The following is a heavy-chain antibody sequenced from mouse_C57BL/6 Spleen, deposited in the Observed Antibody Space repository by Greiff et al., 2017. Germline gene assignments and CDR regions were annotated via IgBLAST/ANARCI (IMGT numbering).Heavy chain of an antibody. CDR3: APSYYSNPWCAY. V-gene: IGHV1-74*01. Sequence: VQLQQPGAELVKPGASVKVSCKASGYTFTSYWMHWVKQRPGQGLEWIGRIHPSDSDTNYNQKFKGKATLTVYKSSSTAYMQLSSLTSEDSAVYYCAPSYYSNPWCAYWGQGTLVTVSA. D-gene: IGHD2-5*01. CDR1: GYTFTSYW. J-gene: IGHJ3*01. CDR2: IHPSDSDT.